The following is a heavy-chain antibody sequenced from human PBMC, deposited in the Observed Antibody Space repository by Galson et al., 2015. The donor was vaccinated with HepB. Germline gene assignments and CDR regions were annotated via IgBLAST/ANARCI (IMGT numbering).Heavy chain of an antibody. CDR3: AHSHLGHCGGDCYPFDY. CDR2: IYWDDDK. J-gene: IGHJ4*02. V-gene: IGHV2-5*02. Sequence: PALVKPTQTLTLTCTFSGFSLSTSGVGVGWIRQPPGKALEWLALIYWDDDKRYSPSLKSRLTITKDTSKNQVVLTMTNMDPVDTATYYCAHSHLGHCGGDCYPFDYWGQGTLVTVSS. D-gene: IGHD2-21*02. CDR1: GFSLSTSGVG.